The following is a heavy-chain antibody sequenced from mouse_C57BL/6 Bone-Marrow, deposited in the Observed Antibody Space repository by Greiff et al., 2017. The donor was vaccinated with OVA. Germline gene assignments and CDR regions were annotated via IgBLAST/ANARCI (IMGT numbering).Heavy chain of an antibody. Sequence: VQLQQSGAELVRPGASVKLSCTASGFNIKDDYMHWVKQRPEQGLEWIGWIDPENGDTEYASKFQGKATITADTSSNTAYLQLSSLTSEDTAVYYCTPIYFGYDCWFAYWGQGTLVTVSA. CDR2: IDPENGDT. CDR1: GFNIKDDY. J-gene: IGHJ3*01. CDR3: TPIYFGYDCWFAY. V-gene: IGHV14-4*01. D-gene: IGHD2-2*01.